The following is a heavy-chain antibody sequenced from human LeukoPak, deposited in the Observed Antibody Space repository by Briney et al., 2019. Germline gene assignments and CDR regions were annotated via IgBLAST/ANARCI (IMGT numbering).Heavy chain of an antibody. V-gene: IGHV4-61*02. CDR3: ARGRRQLVPPNYYYYYYMDV. D-gene: IGHD6-13*01. CDR2: IYTTGST. J-gene: IGHJ6*03. CDR1: GGSISSGSYY. Sequence: SQTLSLTCTVSGGSISSGSYYWSWIRQPAGKGLDWIGRIYTTGSTNYNPSLKSRVTISVDTSKNQFSLKLSSVTAADTAVYYCARGRRQLVPPNYYYYYYMDVWGKGTTVTVSS.